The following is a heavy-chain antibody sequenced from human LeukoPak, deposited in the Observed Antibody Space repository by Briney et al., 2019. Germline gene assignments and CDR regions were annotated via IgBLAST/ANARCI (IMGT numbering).Heavy chain of an antibody. D-gene: IGHD2-2*01. CDR3: ARAAVVVPAADGGNWFDP. CDR2: ISYDGSNK. CDR1: GFTFSSYA. V-gene: IGHV3-30-3*01. Sequence: PGRSLRLSCAASGFTFSSYAMHWVRQAPGKGLEWVAVISYDGSNKYYADSVKGRFTISRDNSKNTLYLQMNSLRAEDTAVYYCARAAVVVPAADGGNWFDPWGQGTLVTVSS. J-gene: IGHJ5*02.